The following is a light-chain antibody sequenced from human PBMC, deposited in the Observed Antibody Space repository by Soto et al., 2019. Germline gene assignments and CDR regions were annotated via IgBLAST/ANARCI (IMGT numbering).Light chain of an antibody. CDR3: QQYNNWHLYT. Sequence: EIVMTQSPATLSVSPGERATLSCRASQSISSNLAWYQQKPGQAPRLLIYDASTRATGIPARFSGSGSGTEFTLTINSLQSEDFSIYYCQQYNNWHLYTFGQGTKLEIK. CDR2: DAS. V-gene: IGKV3-15*01. J-gene: IGKJ2*01. CDR1: QSISSN.